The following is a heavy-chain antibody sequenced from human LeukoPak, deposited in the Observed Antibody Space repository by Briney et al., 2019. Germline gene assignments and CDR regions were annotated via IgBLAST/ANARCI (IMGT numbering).Heavy chain of an antibody. CDR1: GGTFSSYA. CDR2: IIPIFGTA. Sequence: ASVKVSCKASGGTFSSYAISWVRQAPGQGLEWMGGIIPIFGTANYAQKFQGRVTITADESTSTAYMELSSLRSEDTAVYYCARDQPVVTPLGYWGQGTLVTVSS. V-gene: IGHV1-69*13. J-gene: IGHJ4*02. CDR3: ARDQPVVTPLGY. D-gene: IGHD4-23*01.